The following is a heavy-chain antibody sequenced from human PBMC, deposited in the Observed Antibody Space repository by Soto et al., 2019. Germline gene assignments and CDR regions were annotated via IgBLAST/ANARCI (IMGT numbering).Heavy chain of an antibody. D-gene: IGHD3-10*01. J-gene: IGHJ6*02. V-gene: IGHV4-34*01. CDR3: ARGQLVWYGDLTPEYRDMDV. Sequence: CQTHGNGVEWIGEVSHDGSTNYSPSLASRISISADTSKNQFSLHLKSVTAADTGLYYCARGQLVWYGDLTPEYRDMDVWGQGTTVTVSS. CDR2: VSHDGST.